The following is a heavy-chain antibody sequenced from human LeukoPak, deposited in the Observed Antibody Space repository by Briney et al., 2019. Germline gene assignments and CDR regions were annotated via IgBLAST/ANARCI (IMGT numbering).Heavy chain of an antibody. CDR3: AKDLTTVTCQGDY. Sequence: GGSLRLSCAASGFTFSSYNMNWVRQAPGKGLEWVSFISTSSSYIYYADSVKGRFTISRHNAKNSLYLEMNSLRAEDTAVYYCAKDLTTVTCQGDYWGQGTVVTVSS. D-gene: IGHD4-17*01. CDR1: GFTFSSYN. J-gene: IGHJ4*02. V-gene: IGHV3-21*06. CDR2: ISTSSSYI.